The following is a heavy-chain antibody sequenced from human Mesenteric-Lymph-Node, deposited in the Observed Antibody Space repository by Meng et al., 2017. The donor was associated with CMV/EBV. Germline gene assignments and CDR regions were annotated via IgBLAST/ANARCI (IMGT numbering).Heavy chain of an antibody. Sequence: GESLKISCAASGFTFSDYYMSWIRQAPGKGLEWVSYISSSGSTIYYADSVKGRFTISRDNAKNSLYLQMNSLRAEDTAVYYCARDSDDLNCSSTSCSTYYYGMDVWGQGTTVTVSS. D-gene: IGHD2-2*02. CDR2: ISSSGSTI. V-gene: IGHV3-11*04. CDR1: GFTFSDYY. J-gene: IGHJ6*02. CDR3: ARDSDDLNCSSTSCSTYYYGMDV.